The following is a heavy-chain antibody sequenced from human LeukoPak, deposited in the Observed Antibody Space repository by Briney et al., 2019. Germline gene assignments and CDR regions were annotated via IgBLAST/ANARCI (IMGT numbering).Heavy chain of an antibody. CDR2: IWYDGSNK. Sequence: GSLRLSCAASGFTFSSYGMHWVRQAPGKGLEWVAVIWYDGSNKYYADSVKGRFTISRDNSKNTLYLQMNSLRAEDTAVYYCARDSLWFGELLLFDYWGQGTLVTVSS. CDR1: GFTFSSYG. V-gene: IGHV3-33*08. J-gene: IGHJ4*02. D-gene: IGHD3-10*01. CDR3: ARDSLWFGELLLFDY.